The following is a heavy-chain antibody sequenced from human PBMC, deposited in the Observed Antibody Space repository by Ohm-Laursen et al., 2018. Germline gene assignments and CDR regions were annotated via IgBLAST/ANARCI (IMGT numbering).Heavy chain of an antibody. Sequence: PSETLSLTCTVSGGSISSGGYYWSWIRQHPGKGLEWIGYIYYSGSTYYNPSLKSRVTISVDTSKNQFSLKLSSVTAADTAVYYCARGDSSGYLGWAAFDIWGQGTMVTVSS. CDR3: ARGDSSGYLGWAAFDI. CDR1: GGSISSGGYY. V-gene: IGHV4-31*03. J-gene: IGHJ3*02. CDR2: IYYSGST. D-gene: IGHD3-22*01.